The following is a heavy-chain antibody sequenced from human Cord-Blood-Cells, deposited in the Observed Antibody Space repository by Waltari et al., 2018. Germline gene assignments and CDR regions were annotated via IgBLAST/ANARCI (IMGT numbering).Heavy chain of an antibody. CDR3: ARGGVVAATPYFDY. Sequence: QVQLVESGGGVVQPGRSLRLSCAASGFTFSSYATHWVRPAPGKGLEWVAVKSYDGSNKYYADSVKGRFTISRDNSKNTLYLQMNSLRAEDTAVYYCARGGVVAATPYFDYWGQGTLVTVSS. D-gene: IGHD2-15*01. J-gene: IGHJ4*02. CDR1: GFTFSSYA. CDR2: KSYDGSNK. V-gene: IGHV3-30*04.